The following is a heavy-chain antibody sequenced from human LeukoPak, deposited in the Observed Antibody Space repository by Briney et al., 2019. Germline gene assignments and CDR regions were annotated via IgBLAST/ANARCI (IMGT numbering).Heavy chain of an antibody. CDR1: GFSLTTSGMR. D-gene: IGHD3-22*01. CDR3: ARLYDSGGYDQYYFDY. J-gene: IGHJ4*02. Sequence: SGPTLVNPTQTLRLTCTFKGFSLTTSGMRVSWIRQPPGKALEWLGRIDRDDDKLYSTSLKTRLTISKDTSKNQVVLTMTNVAPVDTATYYCARLYDSGGYDQYYFDYWGQGTLVTVSS. V-gene: IGHV2-70*04. CDR2: IDRDDDK.